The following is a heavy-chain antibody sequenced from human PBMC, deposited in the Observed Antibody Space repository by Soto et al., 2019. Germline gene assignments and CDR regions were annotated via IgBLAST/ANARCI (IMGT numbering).Heavy chain of an antibody. D-gene: IGHD3-10*01. CDR3: ARVGFGELLAHGMDV. V-gene: IGHV4-30-4*01. CDR2: IYYSGST. Sequence: TLSLTCTVSGGSISSGDYYWSWIRQPPGKGLEWIGYIYYSGSTYYNPSLKSRVTISVDTSKNQFSLKLSSVTAADTAVYYCARVGFGELLAHGMDVWGQGTTVTVSS. CDR1: GGSISSGDYY. J-gene: IGHJ6*02.